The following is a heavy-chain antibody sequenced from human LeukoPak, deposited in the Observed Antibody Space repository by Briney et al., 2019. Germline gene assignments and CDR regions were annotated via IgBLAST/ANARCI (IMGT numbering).Heavy chain of an antibody. CDR2: IYPGDSDT. Sequence: GESLTISCKGSGYSFTSYWIGWVRQMPGKGLEWMGIIYPGDSDTRYSPSFQGQVTISADKSISTAYLQWSSLKASDTAMYYCARLGVVGATRAYFDYWGQGTLVTVSS. J-gene: IGHJ4*02. CDR1: GYSFTSYW. D-gene: IGHD1-26*01. CDR3: ARLGVVGATRAYFDY. V-gene: IGHV5-51*03.